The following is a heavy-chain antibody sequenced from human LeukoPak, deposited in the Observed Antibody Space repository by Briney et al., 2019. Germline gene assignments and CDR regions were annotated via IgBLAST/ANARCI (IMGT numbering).Heavy chain of an antibody. D-gene: IGHD3-3*01. Sequence: GASVKVSCKASGYTFTSYGISWVRQAPGQGLEWMGWISAYNGNTNYAQKLQGRVTMTTDTSTSTAYMELRSLRSDDTAVYYCARGEGYSDFWSGYSLYTWFAPGGQETRVTVSS. CDR2: ISAYNGNT. CDR1: GYTFTSYG. J-gene: IGHJ5*02. V-gene: IGHV1-18*01. CDR3: ARGEGYSDFWSGYSLYTWFAP.